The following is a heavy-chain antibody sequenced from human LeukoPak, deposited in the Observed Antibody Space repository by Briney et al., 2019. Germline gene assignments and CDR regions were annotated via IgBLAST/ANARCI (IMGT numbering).Heavy chain of an antibody. V-gene: IGHV3-66*01. CDR2: IYSGGST. D-gene: IGHD3-22*01. CDR1: GFTVSSNY. J-gene: IGHJ6*03. Sequence: GGSLRLSCAASGFTVSSNYMSWVRQAPGKGLEWVSVIYSGGSTYYADSVKGRFTISRDNSKNTLYLQMNSLRAEDTAVYYCARARPPYYYDSSGYYRNYYYYYMDVWGKGTTVTISS. CDR3: ARARPPYYYDSSGYYRNYYYYYMDV.